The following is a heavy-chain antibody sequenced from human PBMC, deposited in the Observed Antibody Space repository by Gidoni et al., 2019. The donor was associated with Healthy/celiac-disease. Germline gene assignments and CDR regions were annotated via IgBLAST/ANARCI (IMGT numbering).Heavy chain of an antibody. CDR1: GGSISSSSYY. D-gene: IGHD3-16*01. CDR2: IYYSGST. CDR3: ARQYPSPGKEVHIYDYVWGSYDGDY. V-gene: IGHV4-39*01. J-gene: IGHJ4*02. Sequence: QLQLQESGPGLVKPSETLSLTCTVSGGSISSSSYYWGWIRQPPGKGLEWIGSIYYSGSTYYNPSLKSRVPISVDTSKNQFSLKLSSVTAADTAVYYCARQYPSPGKEVHIYDYVWGSYDGDYWGQGTLVTVSS.